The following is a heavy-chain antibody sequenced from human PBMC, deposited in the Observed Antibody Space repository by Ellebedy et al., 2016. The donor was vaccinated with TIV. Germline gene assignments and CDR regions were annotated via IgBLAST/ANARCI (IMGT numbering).Heavy chain of an antibody. V-gene: IGHV3-21*01. Sequence: GESLKISCAASGFRFSNYGMNWVRQAPGKGLQWVSSISSTSSYMNYADSVKGRFTISRDNAKNSLYLEMNSLRDDDTAVYYCARAAEYYYGSGSCNDFWGQGTLVTVSS. CDR2: ISSTSSYM. CDR1: GFRFSNYG. D-gene: IGHD3-10*01. CDR3: ARAAEYYYGSGSCNDF. J-gene: IGHJ4*02.